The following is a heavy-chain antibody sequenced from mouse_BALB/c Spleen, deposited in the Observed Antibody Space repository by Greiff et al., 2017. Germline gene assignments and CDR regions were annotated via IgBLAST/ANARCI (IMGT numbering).Heavy chain of an antibody. D-gene: IGHD2-10*02. Sequence: EVHLVESGGGLVQPGGSRKLSCAASGFTFSSFGMHWVRQAPEKGLEWVAYISSGSSTIYYADTVKGRFTISRDNPKNTLFLQMTSLRSEDTAMYDCARVGYGYYAMDYGGQGTSVTVSS. J-gene: IGHJ4*01. V-gene: IGHV5-17*02. CDR3: ARVGYGYYAMDY. CDR1: GFTFSSFG. CDR2: ISSGSSTI.